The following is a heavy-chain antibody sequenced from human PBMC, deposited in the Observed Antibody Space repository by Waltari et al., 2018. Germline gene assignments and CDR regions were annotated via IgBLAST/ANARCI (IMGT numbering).Heavy chain of an antibody. V-gene: IGHV4-39*07. CDR2: IYYSGST. Sequence: QLQLQESGPGLVKPSETLSLPCTVSGGSISSSSYYWGWIRQPPGKGLEWIGSIYYSGSTYYNPSLKSRVTISVDTSKNQFARKLSSVTAADTAVYYCARDSGSYSLDYWGQGTLVTVSS. CDR1: GGSISSSSYY. D-gene: IGHD1-26*01. CDR3: ARDSGSYSLDY. J-gene: IGHJ4*02.